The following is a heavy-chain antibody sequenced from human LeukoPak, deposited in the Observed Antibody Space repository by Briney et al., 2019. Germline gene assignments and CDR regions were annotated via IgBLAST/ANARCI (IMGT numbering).Heavy chain of an antibody. CDR3: ARDSGSGYDILTGYYGTDYYYGMDV. CDR2: IKQDGSEK. V-gene: IGHV3-7*01. Sequence: GGSLRLSCAASGFTFSNYWLTWVRQAPGQGLEWVANIKQDGSEKHYVDSVKGRFTISRDNAKNSLYLQMNSLRAEDTAVYYCARDSGSGYDILTGYYGTDYYYGMDVWGQGTTVTVSS. D-gene: IGHD3-9*01. J-gene: IGHJ6*02. CDR1: GFTFSNYW.